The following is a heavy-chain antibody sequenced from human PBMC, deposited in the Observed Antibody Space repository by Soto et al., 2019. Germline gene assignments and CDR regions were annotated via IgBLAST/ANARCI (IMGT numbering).Heavy chain of an antibody. V-gene: IGHV1-18*01. Sequence: ASVKVSCKASGYTFTSYGISWVRQAPGQGLEWMGWISAYNGNTNYAQKLQGRVTMTTDTSTSTAYMELRSLGSDVTAVYYCARVPDGSGWSGVDYWGQGTLVTVSS. D-gene: IGHD6-19*01. J-gene: IGHJ4*02. CDR2: ISAYNGNT. CDR3: ARVPDGSGWSGVDY. CDR1: GYTFTSYG.